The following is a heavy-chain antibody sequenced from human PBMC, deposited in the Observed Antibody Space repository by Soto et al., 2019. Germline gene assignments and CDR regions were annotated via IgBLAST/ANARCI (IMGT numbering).Heavy chain of an antibody. CDR2: IHHSGRT. J-gene: IGHJ4*02. CDR1: GYSISSGFY. Sequence: SETLSLTCAVSGYSISSGFYWGWIRQPPGKGLEWIANIHHSGRTYYSPSLKSRVTISVDTSRNQFSLKLSSMSAADTAVYYRAGESSGNYLSSVDYWGQGTLVTSPQ. CDR3: AGESSGNYLSSVDY. V-gene: IGHV4-38-2*02. D-gene: IGHD1-26*01.